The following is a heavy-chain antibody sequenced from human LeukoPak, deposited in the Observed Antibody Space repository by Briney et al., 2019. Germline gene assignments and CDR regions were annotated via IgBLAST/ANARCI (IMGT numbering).Heavy chain of an antibody. CDR1: GFTFSSYG. J-gene: IGHJ4*02. V-gene: IGHV3-30*18. CDR2: ISYDGSNK. D-gene: IGHD1-26*01. Sequence: GGSLRLSCAASGFTFSSYGMHWVRQAPGKGLEWVAVISYDGSNKYYADSVKGRFTISRDNSKNTLYLQMNSLRAEDTAVYYCAKNTAGRATDYWGQGTLVTVSS. CDR3: AKNTAGRATDY.